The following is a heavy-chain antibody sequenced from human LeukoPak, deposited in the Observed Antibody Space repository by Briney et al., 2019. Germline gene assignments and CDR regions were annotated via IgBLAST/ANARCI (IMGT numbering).Heavy chain of an antibody. J-gene: IGHJ4*02. CDR2: IYQSGST. V-gene: IGHV4-59*08. D-gene: IGHD3-22*01. CDR1: GDSISDYY. CDR3: ARGRGTYYFHSTGYYDY. Sequence: PSETLSLTCTVSGDSISDYYWTWIRQPPGKGLEWIGYIYQSGSTNYNPSLKSRVTISLDTSKNQFSLKLSSVTAADTAVYYCARGRGTYYFHSTGYYDYWGQGTLVTVSS.